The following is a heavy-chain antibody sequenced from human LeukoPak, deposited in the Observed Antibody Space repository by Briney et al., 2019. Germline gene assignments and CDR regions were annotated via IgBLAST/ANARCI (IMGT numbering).Heavy chain of an antibody. V-gene: IGHV1-2*02. CDR1: GYIFGGHY. CDR3: ANHGTTSRLDP. CDR2: INPNNGGT. J-gene: IGHJ5*02. D-gene: IGHD1-14*01. Sequence: ASVKVSCKTSGYIFGGHYLHWVRQAPGQGLEWMGWINPNNGGTSYAHKFQGRVTLTRDTSISTAYMELTRLRSDDTALYYCANHGTTSRLDPSRQGTLVTLPS.